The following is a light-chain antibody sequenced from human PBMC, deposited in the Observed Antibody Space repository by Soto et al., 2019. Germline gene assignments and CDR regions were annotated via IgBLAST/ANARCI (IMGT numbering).Light chain of an antibody. CDR3: CSYARTSTYV. V-gene: IGLV2-23*01. J-gene: IGLJ1*01. CDR2: EDN. Sequence: QSALTQPASVSGSPGQSITISCTGTSSDVGSYSLVSWYQQHPGKAPKLMIYEDNKRPSGVSNRFSVSKSGYTASLTISGLQAEDEADYYCCSYARTSTYVFGSGTKVTVL. CDR1: SSDVGSYSL.